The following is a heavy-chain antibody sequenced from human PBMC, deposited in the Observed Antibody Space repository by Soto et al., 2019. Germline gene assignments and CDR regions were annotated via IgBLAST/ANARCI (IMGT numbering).Heavy chain of an antibody. J-gene: IGHJ5*01. V-gene: IGHV1-18*01. Sequence: ASVKVSCKASGYTFTSYAMHWVRQAPGQGLEWMGWISAYNGNTNYAQKLQGRVTMTTDTSTSTAYMELRSLRSDDTAVYYCARALRDAKDGFDSWGQGTLVTVSS. CDR1: GYTFTSYA. CDR3: ARALRDAKDGFDS. CDR2: ISAYNGNT. D-gene: IGHD3-3*01.